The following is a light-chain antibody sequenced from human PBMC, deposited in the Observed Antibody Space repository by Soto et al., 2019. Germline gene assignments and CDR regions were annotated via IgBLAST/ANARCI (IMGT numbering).Light chain of an antibody. CDR2: GSS. CDR1: QSVDSN. CDR3: QQYRIWPPT. Sequence: EIVMTQSPATLSLSPGERATLSCRASQSVDSNLAWYQQTPGQAPRVLLYGSSTRATGLPARFSGSGSGTEFPLTISRLQEEDAAIYFRQQYRIWPPTFGQGTRVEIK. J-gene: IGKJ1*01. V-gene: IGKV3-15*01.